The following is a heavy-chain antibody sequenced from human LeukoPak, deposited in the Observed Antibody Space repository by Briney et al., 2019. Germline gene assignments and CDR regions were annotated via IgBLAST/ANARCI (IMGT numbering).Heavy chain of an antibody. V-gene: IGHV3-7*01. CDR1: GFTFSSYW. CDR3: VRTYGPGVRFYYFYMDV. CDR2: IKKDGSAQ. D-gene: IGHD3-10*01. Sequence: GGSLRLSCAGSGFTFSSYWMTWVRQAPGKGLEWVANIKKDGSAQNYVDSVKGRFSISRDNAQDSLYLQMNSLRAEDTAVYYCVRTYGPGVRFYYFYMDVWGKGTTVTVSS. J-gene: IGHJ6*03.